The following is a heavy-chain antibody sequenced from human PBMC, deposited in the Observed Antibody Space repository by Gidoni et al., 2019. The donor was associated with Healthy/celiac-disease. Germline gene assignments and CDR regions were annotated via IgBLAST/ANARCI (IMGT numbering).Heavy chain of an antibody. J-gene: IGHJ6*03. CDR2: IKQDGSEK. CDR3: ARVGDYDFWSGYYPPNYYDYYMDV. V-gene: IGHV3-7*01. D-gene: IGHD3-3*01. Sequence: VQLVESGGGLVQPGGSLRLSCGASGFTLLSYWVSWVGPAPGKGLEWVANIKQDGSEKYYVASMKGRFTIARDNAKNSLYLQMNSLRAEDTAVYYCARVGDYDFWSGYYPPNYYDYYMDVWGKGTTVTVSS. CDR1: GFTLLSYW.